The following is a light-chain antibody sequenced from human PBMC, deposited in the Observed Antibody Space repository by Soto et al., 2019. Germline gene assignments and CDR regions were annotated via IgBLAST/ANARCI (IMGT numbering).Light chain of an antibody. V-gene: IGKV1-39*01. Sequence: DLQMPQSPSSLSASVGDRVTITCRASQSISSYLNWYQQKPGKAPKLLIYAASSLQSGVPSRFSGSGSGTDFTLTISSLQPEYFATYYCQQSYSTPLTFGGGTKVEIK. CDR3: QQSYSTPLT. CDR1: QSISSY. J-gene: IGKJ4*01. CDR2: AAS.